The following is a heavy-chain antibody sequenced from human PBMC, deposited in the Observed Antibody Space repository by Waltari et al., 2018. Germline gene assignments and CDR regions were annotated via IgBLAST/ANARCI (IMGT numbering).Heavy chain of an antibody. CDR1: GFTFSSYA. J-gene: IGHJ3*02. CDR3: ALSPGDPYYYDSSGSGAFDI. Sequence: EVQLLESGGGLVQPGGSLRLSCAASGFTFSSYAMSWVRQAPGQGLEWVSAISGSGGSTYYADSVKGRFTISRDNSKNTLYLQMNSLRAEDTAVYYCALSPGDPYYYDSSGSGAFDIWGQGTMVTVSS. D-gene: IGHD3-22*01. V-gene: IGHV3-23*01. CDR2: ISGSGGST.